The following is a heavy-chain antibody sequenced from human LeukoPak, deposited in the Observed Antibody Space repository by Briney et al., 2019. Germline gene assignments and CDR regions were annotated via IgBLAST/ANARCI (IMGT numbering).Heavy chain of an antibody. CDR2: INPSGGST. CDR1: GYTFTSYY. Sequence: GASVKVSCKASGYTFTSYYMHRVRQAPGQGLEWMGIINPSGGSTSYAQKFQGRVTMTRDTSTSTVYMELSSLRSEDTAVYYCARATIVVVPAARRGVGPWFDPWGQGTLVTVSS. V-gene: IGHV1-46*01. J-gene: IGHJ5*02. D-gene: IGHD2-2*01. CDR3: ARATIVVVPAARRGVGPWFDP.